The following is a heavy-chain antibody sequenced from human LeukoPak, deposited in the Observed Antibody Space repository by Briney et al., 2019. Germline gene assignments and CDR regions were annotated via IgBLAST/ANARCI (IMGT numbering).Heavy chain of an antibody. CDR3: ARGRYSYGAPDDY. Sequence: GASVKVSCKASGYTFTSYYMHWVRQAPGQGLEWMGWINPNSGGTNYAQKFQGRVTMTRDTSISTAYMELSRLRSDDTAVYYCARGRYSYGAPDDYWGQGTLVTVSS. D-gene: IGHD5-18*01. J-gene: IGHJ4*02. CDR1: GYTFTSYY. V-gene: IGHV1-2*02. CDR2: INPNSGGT.